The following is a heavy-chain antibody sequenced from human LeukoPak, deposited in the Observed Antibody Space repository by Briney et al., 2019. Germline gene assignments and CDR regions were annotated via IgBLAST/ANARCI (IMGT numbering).Heavy chain of an antibody. Sequence: ASVKVSCKASGYTFTSYAMHWVRQAPGQRLEWMGWINAGNGNTKYSQKFQGRVTITRDTSASTAYMELRSLRSDDTAVYYCARKGGYSYYYYMDVWGKGTTVTVSS. CDR2: INAGNGNT. J-gene: IGHJ6*03. D-gene: IGHD5-18*01. CDR3: ARKGGYSYYYYMDV. CDR1: GYTFTSYA. V-gene: IGHV1-3*01.